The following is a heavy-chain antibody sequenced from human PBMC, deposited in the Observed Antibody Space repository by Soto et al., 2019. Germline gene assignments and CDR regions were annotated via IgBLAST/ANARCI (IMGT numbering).Heavy chain of an antibody. J-gene: IGHJ5*02. CDR2: INQEGSEK. V-gene: IGHV3-7*04. CDR3: ARAGHCSTPSCYVIDP. Sequence: VQLVESGGDLVQSGGSLRLSCTASGFTFSNYWMKWVRQAPGKGLEWVANINQEGSEKYYVDSVKGRCTISRDNDKNSLYLQMNSLRAEDTAVYYCARAGHCSTPSCYVIDPWGQGTLVTVSS. D-gene: IGHD2-2*01. CDR1: GFTFSNYW.